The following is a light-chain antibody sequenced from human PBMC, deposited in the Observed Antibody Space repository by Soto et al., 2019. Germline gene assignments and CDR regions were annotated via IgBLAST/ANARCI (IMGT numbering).Light chain of an antibody. V-gene: IGKV1-39*01. J-gene: IGKJ5*01. CDR3: QQDYSTLAT. Sequence: DIQMSQSPSSLSASVGDRVTITCRAAEIISWQVYWHQQKRGRAPDLLFYAASTLQNRVPSRFTGSGSGKEITITITGLQLEDFATYYCQQDYSTLATFGQGTRLEIK. CDR1: EIISWQ. CDR2: AAS.